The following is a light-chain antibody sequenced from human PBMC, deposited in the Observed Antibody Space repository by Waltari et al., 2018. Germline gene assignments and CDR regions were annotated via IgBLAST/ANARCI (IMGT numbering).Light chain of an antibody. Sequence: QSPLTQPASVSGSPGQSITISCTGTSSDIGGYTYVSWYQQHPGKAPRLMIYDVSDRPSGVSNRFSDSKSGNTASLTISGLQAEDEADYYCSSYASGNTLFGGGTKLTVL. J-gene: IGLJ2*01. CDR1: SSDIGGYTY. CDR3: SSYASGNTL. V-gene: IGLV2-14*03. CDR2: DVS.